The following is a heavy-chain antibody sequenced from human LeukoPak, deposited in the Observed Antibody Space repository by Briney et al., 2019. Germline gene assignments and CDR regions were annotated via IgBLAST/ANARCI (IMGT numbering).Heavy chain of an antibody. J-gene: IGHJ4*01. D-gene: IGHD3-10*01. CDR1: GFTFGGYA. V-gene: IGHV3-49*03. CDR3: TRVNDYGSGSYYIGSFDY. CDR2: IRSKTYGGTI. Sequence: PGRSLRLSCTASGFTFGGYAMSWFRQAPGKGLEWVGVIRSKTYGGTIEYAASVKGRFTISRDDSKTIAYLQMNSLKTEDTAVHYCTRVNDYGSGSYYIGSFDYWGQGTLVTVSS.